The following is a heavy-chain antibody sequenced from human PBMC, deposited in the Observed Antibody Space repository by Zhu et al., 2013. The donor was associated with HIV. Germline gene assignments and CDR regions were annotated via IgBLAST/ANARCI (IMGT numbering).Heavy chain of an antibody. CDR1: GGTFSSYA. CDR3: ARDHETRGPASLRLCGMDV. D-gene: IGHD2-15*01. Sequence: QVQLVQSGAEVKKPGSSVKVSCKASGGTFSSYAISWVRQAPGQGLEWMGGIIPIFGTANYAQKFQGRVTITADKSTSTAYMELSSLRSEDTAVYYCARDHETRGPASLRLCGMDVWGQGTTVTVSS. CDR2: IIPIFGTA. V-gene: IGHV1-69*06. J-gene: IGHJ6*02.